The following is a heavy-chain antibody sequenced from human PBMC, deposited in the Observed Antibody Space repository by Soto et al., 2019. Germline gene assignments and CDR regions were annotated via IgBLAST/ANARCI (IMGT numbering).Heavy chain of an antibody. J-gene: IGHJ4*02. Sequence: QGQLVESGGGVVQPGRSLRLSCVASGFDFKTYGMHWVRQAPGKGLEWVAVIGFDGTNIHYSDSVRGRFSISRDNARNSLYLQMDSLRDEDTALYYCAKGRYDFWSPYYFDSWGQGTLVTVSS. CDR1: GFDFKTYG. D-gene: IGHD3-3*01. CDR2: IGFDGTNI. CDR3: AKGRYDFWSPYYFDS. V-gene: IGHV3-33*03.